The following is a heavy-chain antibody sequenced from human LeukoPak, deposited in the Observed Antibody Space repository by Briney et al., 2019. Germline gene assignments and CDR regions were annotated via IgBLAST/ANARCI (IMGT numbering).Heavy chain of an antibody. CDR1: GGSISGYY. D-gene: IGHD1-26*01. J-gene: IGHJ3*02. V-gene: IGHV4-4*07. CDR3: AREFVVGAPHDAFDI. Sequence: SETLSLTCTVSGGSISGYYWSWIRQPAGKGLEWIGRIYTSGSTNYNPSLKSRVTMSVDTSKNQFSLKLSSVTAADTAVYYCAREFVVGAPHDAFDIWGQGTMVTVSS. CDR2: IYTSGST.